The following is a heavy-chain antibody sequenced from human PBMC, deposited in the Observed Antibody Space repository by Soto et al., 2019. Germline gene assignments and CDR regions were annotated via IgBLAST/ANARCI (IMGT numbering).Heavy chain of an antibody. CDR3: VKDIISPWDP. J-gene: IGHJ5*02. CDR1: GFTFSSYA. Sequence: GGSLRLSCSASGFTFSSYAMHWVRQAPGKGLEHVSAISSNGGSTHYADSVKGRFTISRDNSKNTLHLQMSSVRAEDTAMYHCVKDIISPWDPWGQGTLVTVSS. CDR2: ISSNGGST. V-gene: IGHV3-64D*08. D-gene: IGHD1-20*01.